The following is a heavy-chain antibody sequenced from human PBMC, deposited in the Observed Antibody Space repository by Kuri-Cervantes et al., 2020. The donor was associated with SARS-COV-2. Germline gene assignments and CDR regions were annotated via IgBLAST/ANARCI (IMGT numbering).Heavy chain of an antibody. CDR3: ARGTYYDFWSGYYREYYYYYMDV. Sequence: GESLKISCAASGFTFTSYAMHWVRQAPGKGLEWVALISYDGSNKYYADSVKGRFTISRDNSKNTLYLQMNSLRAEDTAVYYCARGTYYDFWSGYYREYYYYYMDVWGKGTTVTVSS. J-gene: IGHJ6*03. D-gene: IGHD3-3*01. CDR1: GFTFTSYA. V-gene: IGHV3-30-3*01. CDR2: ISYDGSNK.